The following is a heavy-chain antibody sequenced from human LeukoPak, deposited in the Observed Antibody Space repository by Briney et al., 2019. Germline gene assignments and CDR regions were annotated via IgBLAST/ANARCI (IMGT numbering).Heavy chain of an antibody. Sequence: GGSLRLSCAASGFTFSSYEMNWVRQAAGKGLEWVSYISSSGSTIYYADSVKGRFTISRDNAKNSLYLQMNSLRAEDTAVYYCARGGAAAGFDYWGQGTLVTVSS. V-gene: IGHV3-48*03. D-gene: IGHD6-13*01. CDR1: GFTFSSYE. J-gene: IGHJ4*02. CDR2: ISSSGSTI. CDR3: ARGGAAAGFDY.